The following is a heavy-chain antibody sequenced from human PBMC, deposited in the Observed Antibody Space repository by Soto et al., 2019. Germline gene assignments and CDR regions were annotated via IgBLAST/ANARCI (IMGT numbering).Heavy chain of an antibody. CDR3: ARVPDR. J-gene: IGHJ5*02. CDR2: IYHVGST. Sequence: SETLSLTCAVSGASISSAFWWTWVRQAPGKGLEWIGEIYHVGSTKYNPSLKSRVTISVDTSKNQFSLKLTSVTAVDTAVYYCARVPDRWGQGTLVTVSS. CDR1: GASISSAFW. D-gene: IGHD2-2*01. V-gene: IGHV4-4*02.